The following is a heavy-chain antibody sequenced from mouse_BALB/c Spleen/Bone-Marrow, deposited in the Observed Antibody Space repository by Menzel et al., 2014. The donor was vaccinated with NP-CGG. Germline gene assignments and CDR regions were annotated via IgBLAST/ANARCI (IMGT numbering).Heavy chain of an antibody. V-gene: IGHV4-1*02. CDR1: GFDFSRYW. Sequence: VQLKESGGGLVQPGGSLKPSCAASGFDFSRYWMSWVRQAPGKGLQWIGEINPESNTINYTPSLKDKFIISRDNAKNTLYLQMSKVRSEDTALYCCARLGYYGWFAYWGQGTLVTVSA. J-gene: IGHJ3*01. CDR3: ARLGYYGWFAY. D-gene: IGHD2-3*01. CDR2: INPESNTI.